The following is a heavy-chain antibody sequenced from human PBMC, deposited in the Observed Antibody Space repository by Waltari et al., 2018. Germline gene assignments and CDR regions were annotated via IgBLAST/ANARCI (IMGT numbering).Heavy chain of an antibody. D-gene: IGHD6-13*01. J-gene: IGHJ6*02. V-gene: IGHV3-48*04. CDR1: GFHFSHYS. CDR2: ITGSSRTI. Sequence: EVQLVESGGNLVQPGGSVRLSCIDSGFHFSHYSMNWVRQAPGKGLEWISYITGSSRTIYYTDSVKGRFTVSRDNAKNSLFLQMSSLRVEDTAVYYCARPVAAAGNYGMDVWGQGTTVTVSS. CDR3: ARPVAAAGNYGMDV.